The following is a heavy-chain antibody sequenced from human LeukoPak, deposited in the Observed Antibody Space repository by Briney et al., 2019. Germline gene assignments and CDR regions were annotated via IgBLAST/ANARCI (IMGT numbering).Heavy chain of an antibody. Sequence: GGSLRLSCAASGFTFSSYAMSWVRQAPGKGLEWVSGLSGSGGSTHYVDSVKGRFTISRDNSKHTLFLQMNSLRAEATAVYYCAKHRENYGDSCLDVYWGQGTLVTVSS. CDR2: LSGSGGST. CDR3: AKHRENYGDSCLDVY. V-gene: IGHV3-23*01. CDR1: GFTFSSYA. D-gene: IGHD4-17*01. J-gene: IGHJ4*02.